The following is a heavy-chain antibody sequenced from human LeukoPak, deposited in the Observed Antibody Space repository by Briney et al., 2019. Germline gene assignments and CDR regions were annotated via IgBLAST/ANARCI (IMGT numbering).Heavy chain of an antibody. Sequence: GGSLRLSCAASGFTFSNYAVMWVRQAPGQGLEWVSAITSGGAPRYADSVKGRFTISRDNSKNTLYLQMNSLRAEDTAVYYCARDRVRGRTEYYYYGMDVWGQGTTVTVSS. CDR3: ARDRVRGRTEYYYYGMDV. CDR2: ITSGGAP. CDR1: GFTFSNYA. V-gene: IGHV3-23*01. D-gene: IGHD3-10*02. J-gene: IGHJ6*02.